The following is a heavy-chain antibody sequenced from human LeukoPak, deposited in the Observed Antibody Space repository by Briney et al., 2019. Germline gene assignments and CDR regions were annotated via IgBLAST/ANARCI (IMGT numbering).Heavy chain of an antibody. CDR2: IYYSGST. V-gene: IGHV4-31*03. CDR1: GGSISSGDYY. CDR3: ARGGYYFDY. J-gene: IGHJ4*02. D-gene: IGHD5-12*01. Sequence: SQTLSLTCTVSGGSISSGDYYWSWMRQHPGKGLEWIGYIYYSGSTHYNPSLKSRVTISVDTSKNQFSLNLNSVTAADTAVYYCARGGYYFDYWGQGTLVTVSS.